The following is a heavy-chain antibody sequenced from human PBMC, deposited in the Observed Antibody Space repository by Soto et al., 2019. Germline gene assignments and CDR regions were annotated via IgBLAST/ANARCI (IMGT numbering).Heavy chain of an antibody. D-gene: IGHD5-12*01. Sequence: QVQLQESGPGLVKPSETLSLTCTVSGASISGFYWGWIRQPPGKGLEWIGYIYYSGSTNYNPSLKSRVTISVDTSKNQFFLKLSSVTAADTAVYYCARGNGYNIYWGQGTLVTVSS. V-gene: IGHV4-59*01. J-gene: IGHJ4*02. CDR3: ARGNGYNIY. CDR1: GASISGFY. CDR2: IYYSGST.